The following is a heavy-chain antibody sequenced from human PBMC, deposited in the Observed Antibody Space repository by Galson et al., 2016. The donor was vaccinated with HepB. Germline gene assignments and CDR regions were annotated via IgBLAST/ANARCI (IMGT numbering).Heavy chain of an antibody. CDR2: ISGTNGNT. Sequence: SVKVSCKASGYTFNTYGIGWVRQAPGQGFEWMGWISGTNGNTNYAQNFKGRVTMTRDTSTQTAYMELRSLRNDDTAIYYCTRGSRCSGGTCYSPAFDYWGQGTLVIVSA. J-gene: IGHJ4*02. D-gene: IGHD2-15*01. V-gene: IGHV1-18*01. CDR3: TRGSRCSGGTCYSPAFDY. CDR1: GYTFNTYG.